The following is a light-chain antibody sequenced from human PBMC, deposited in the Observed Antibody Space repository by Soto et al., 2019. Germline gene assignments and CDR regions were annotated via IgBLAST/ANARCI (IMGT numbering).Light chain of an antibody. V-gene: IGLV2-11*01. J-gene: IGLJ3*02. CDR2: DVS. CDR1: RSDVGGYTY. Sequence: QSVLTQPRSVSGSPGQSVTISCTGTRSDVGGYTYVSWYQQHPGKAPKLMIYDVSKRPSGVPDRFSGSKSGNTASLTISGLQAEDEADYYCCSYAGSYTLVFGGGTKLTVL. CDR3: CSYAGSYTLV.